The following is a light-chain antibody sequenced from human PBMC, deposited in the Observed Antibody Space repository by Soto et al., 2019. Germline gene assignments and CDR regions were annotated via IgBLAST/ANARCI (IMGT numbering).Light chain of an antibody. J-gene: IGLJ2*01. CDR3: GADHGSGSNFVYL. CDR1: SGYSNYK. CDR2: VGTGGIVG. Sequence: QSVLTQPPSASASLGASGTLTCTLSSGYSNYKVDWYQQRPGKGPRFVMRVGTGGIVGSKGDGIPDRFSVLGSGLNRYLTIKNIQEEDESDYHCGADHGSGSNFVYLFGGGTKVTVL. V-gene: IGLV9-49*01.